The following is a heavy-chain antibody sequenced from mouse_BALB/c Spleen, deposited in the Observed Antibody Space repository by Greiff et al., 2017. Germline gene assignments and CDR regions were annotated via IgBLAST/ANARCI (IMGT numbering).Heavy chain of an antibody. CDR3: AYDYLFYAMDY. J-gene: IGHJ4*01. D-gene: IGHD2-4*01. CDR1: GYTFTSSW. Sequence: VQLQQPGAELVKPGASVKLSCKASGYTFTSSWMPWVKQRPGQGLDWIGEINPSNGRTNYTEQFKSKATLTVDKSSNTACIQLSSLTSEDSAVDDCAYDYLFYAMDYWGQGTSVTVSS. V-gene: IGHV1S81*02. CDR2: INPSNGRT.